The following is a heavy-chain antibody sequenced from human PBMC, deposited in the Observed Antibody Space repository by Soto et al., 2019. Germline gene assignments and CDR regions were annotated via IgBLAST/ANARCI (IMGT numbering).Heavy chain of an antibody. CDR3: ARGSGSSLIGMDV. D-gene: IGHD3-10*01. V-gene: IGHV1-18*04. CDR2: ISAYKGNT. CDR1: GYTFTSYD. J-gene: IGHJ6*02. Sequence: QVQLVQSGAEVQKPGASVKVXXXXSGYTFTSYDMSWVRQAPGQGLEWMGWISAYKGNTNYARKLQGRVTLTTDTSASTAYMELRSLRSDDTAVYYCARGSGSSLIGMDVWGQGTTVTVSS.